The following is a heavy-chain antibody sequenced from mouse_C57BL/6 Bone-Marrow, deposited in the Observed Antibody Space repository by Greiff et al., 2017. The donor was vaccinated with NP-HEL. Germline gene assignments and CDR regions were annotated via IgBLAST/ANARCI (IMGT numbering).Heavy chain of an antibody. V-gene: IGHV1-55*01. J-gene: IGHJ2*01. Sequence: QVQLQQPGAELVKPGASVKMSCKASGYTFTSYWITWVKQRPGQGLEWIGDIYPGSGSTNYNEKFKSKATLTVDTSSSTAYMQLSSLTSEDSAVYYCASLSTTVVPWGYWGQGTTLTVSS. D-gene: IGHD1-1*01. CDR2: IYPGSGST. CDR3: ASLSTTVVPWGY. CDR1: GYTFTSYW.